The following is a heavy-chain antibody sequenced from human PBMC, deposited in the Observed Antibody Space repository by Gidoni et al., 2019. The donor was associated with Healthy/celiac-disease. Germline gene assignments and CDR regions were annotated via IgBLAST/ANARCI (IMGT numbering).Heavy chain of an antibody. CDR2: ISSSSSTI. CDR3: ARAYSGYDFFDY. CDR1: GFPFSSYS. J-gene: IGHJ4*02. V-gene: IGHV3-48*02. Sequence: EVQPVESGGGLVQAGGALRLSCGASGFPFSSYSMNWVRQAPGKGLEWVSYISSSSSTIYYADSVKGRFTISRDNAKNSLYLQMNSLRDEDTAVYYCARAYSGYDFFDYWGQGTLVTVSS. D-gene: IGHD5-12*01.